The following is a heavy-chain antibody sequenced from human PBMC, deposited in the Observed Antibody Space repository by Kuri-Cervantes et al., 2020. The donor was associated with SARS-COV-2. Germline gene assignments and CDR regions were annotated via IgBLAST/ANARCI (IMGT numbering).Heavy chain of an antibody. J-gene: IGHJ4*02. V-gene: IGHV3-21*01. Sequence: GESLRLSCAASGFTFSSYAMSWVRQAPGKGLEWVSAISGSGSYIYYADSVKGRFTISRDNAKNSLYLQMNSLRAEDTAVYYCASYCSSTSCYLGDFDYWGQGTLVTVSS. CDR2: ISGSGSYI. CDR1: GFTFSSYA. CDR3: ASYCSSTSCYLGDFDY. D-gene: IGHD2-2*01.